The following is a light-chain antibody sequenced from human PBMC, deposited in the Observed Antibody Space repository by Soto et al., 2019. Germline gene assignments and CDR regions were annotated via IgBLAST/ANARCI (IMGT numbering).Light chain of an antibody. Sequence: IQLTQSPSSLSASVGDRVNITCQASRGISSYLAWYQQKPGKAPKLLVYSASTLQSGVPSRFSGSGSGPDFTLTISSLQPEDSATYFCQQLNSYPQTFGQGTRLEIK. V-gene: IGKV1-9*01. J-gene: IGKJ5*01. CDR1: RGISSY. CDR3: QQLNSYPQT. CDR2: SAS.